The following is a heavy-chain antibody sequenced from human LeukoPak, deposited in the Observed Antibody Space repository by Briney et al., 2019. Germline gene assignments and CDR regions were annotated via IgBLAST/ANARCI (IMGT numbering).Heavy chain of an antibody. V-gene: IGHV3-48*03. CDR3: ARDSRQSVGAPYNWFDP. D-gene: IGHD1-26*01. J-gene: IGHJ5*02. Sequence: GGSLRLSCAASGFTFSSYEMNWVRQAPGKGLEWVSYISSSGSTIYYADSVKGRFTISRDNAKNSLYQQMNSLRAEDTAVYYCARDSRQSVGAPYNWFDPWGQGTLVTVSS. CDR2: ISSSGSTI. CDR1: GFTFSSYE.